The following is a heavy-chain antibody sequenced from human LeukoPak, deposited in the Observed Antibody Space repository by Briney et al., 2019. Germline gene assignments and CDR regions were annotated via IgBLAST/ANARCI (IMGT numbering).Heavy chain of an antibody. V-gene: IGHV3-64D*06. CDR2: INSDGGDT. J-gene: IGHJ4*02. Sequence: GGSLRLSCSASGFTFSSYVMHWVRQAPGKGLEYVSGINSDGGDTSYTASVKGRFTVSGDNSENTLYLQMSSLRPEDTAVYYCAVQSFDYWGQGTLVTVSS. CDR3: AVQSFDY. CDR1: GFTFSSYV.